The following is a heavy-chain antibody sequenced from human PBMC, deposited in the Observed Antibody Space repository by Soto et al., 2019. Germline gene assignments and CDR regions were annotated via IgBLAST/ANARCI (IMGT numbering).Heavy chain of an antibody. J-gene: IGHJ6*02. CDR2: IIPIFGTA. Sequence: QVQLVQSGAEVKKPGSSVKVSCKASGGTFSSYAISWVRQAPGQGLEWMGGIIPIFGTANYAQKFQGRVTITADESTSTAYMELRSLRSDDTAVYYCASLYSSSIYYYYGMDVWGQGTTVTVSS. CDR3: ASLYSSSIYYYYGMDV. D-gene: IGHD6-6*01. V-gene: IGHV1-69*01. CDR1: GGTFSSYA.